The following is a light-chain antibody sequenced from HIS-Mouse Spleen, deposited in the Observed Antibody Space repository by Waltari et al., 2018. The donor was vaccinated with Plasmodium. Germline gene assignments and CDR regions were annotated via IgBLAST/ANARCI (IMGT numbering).Light chain of an antibody. CDR3: QQYDNLLVT. V-gene: IGKV1-33*01. Sequence: DIQMTQSPSSLSASVGDRVTITCQASQDISNYLNWYQQKPGKAPKLLIYDASNLETGVPSRFSGSGSGTDFTFTISSLQPEDIATYYCQQYDNLLVTFG. J-gene: IGKJ3*01. CDR2: DAS. CDR1: QDISNY.